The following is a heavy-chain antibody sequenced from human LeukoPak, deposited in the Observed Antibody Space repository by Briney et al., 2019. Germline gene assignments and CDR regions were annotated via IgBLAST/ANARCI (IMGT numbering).Heavy chain of an antibody. D-gene: IGHD3-3*01. J-gene: IGHJ6*03. V-gene: IGHV1-69*06. Sequence: GASVKVSSKASGGTFSRYAISWVRQAPGQGLEWMGGIIPMFGTANYAQKFQGRVTITADKSTTTAYMELRSLRSEDTAVYYCARGADWQVLEYHYYYMDVWGKGTTVTVSS. CDR2: IIPMFGTA. CDR1: GGTFSRYA. CDR3: ARGADWQVLEYHYYYMDV.